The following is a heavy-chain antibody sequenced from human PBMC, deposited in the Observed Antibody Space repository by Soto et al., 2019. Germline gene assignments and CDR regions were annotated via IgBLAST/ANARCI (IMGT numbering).Heavy chain of an antibody. J-gene: IGHJ5*02. CDR2: ISAYNGNT. D-gene: IGHD2-2*01. V-gene: IGHV1-18*01. Sequence: ASVKVSCKASGYTFTNYGITWVRQAPGQGLEWMGWISAYNGNTNYAQKLQGRVTLTTDTSTSTAYTELRSLRSDDTAVYYCARGGIGIVVVPTHNWFDPWGQGTLVTVSS. CDR1: GYTFTNYG. CDR3: ARGGIGIVVVPTHNWFDP.